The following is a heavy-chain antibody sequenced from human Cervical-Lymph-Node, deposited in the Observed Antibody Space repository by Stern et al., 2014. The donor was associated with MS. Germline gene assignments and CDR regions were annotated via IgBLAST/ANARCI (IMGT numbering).Heavy chain of an antibody. D-gene: IGHD6-19*01. J-gene: IGHJ4*02. V-gene: IGHV4-59*01. CDR2: IYYGGST. Sequence: VQLVESGPGLVKPSETLSITCTVSGASINSYYCSWIRQPPGKGLEWVGYIYYGGSTNHHPSLTSRVTISLDTSTNQFSLKLTSVTAADTAVYYCAAGQWLDLDYWGQGTLVTVSS. CDR3: AAGQWLDLDY. CDR1: GASINSYY.